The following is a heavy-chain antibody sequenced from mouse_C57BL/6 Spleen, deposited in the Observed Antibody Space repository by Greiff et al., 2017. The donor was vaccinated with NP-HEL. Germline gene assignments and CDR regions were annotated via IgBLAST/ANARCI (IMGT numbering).Heavy chain of an antibody. CDR3: TRESPWWYFDV. V-gene: IGHV1-15*01. Sequence: QVQLKQSGAELVRPGASVTLSCKASGYTFTDYEMHWVKQTPVHGLEWIGAIDPETGGTAYNQKFKGKAILTADKSSSTAYMELRSLTSEDSAVYYCTRESPWWYFDVWGTGTTVTVSS. J-gene: IGHJ1*03. CDR2: IDPETGGT. CDR1: GYTFTDYE.